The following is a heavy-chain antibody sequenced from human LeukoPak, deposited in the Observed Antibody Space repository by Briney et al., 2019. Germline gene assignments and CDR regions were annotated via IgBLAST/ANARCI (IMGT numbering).Heavy chain of an antibody. Sequence: GGSLRLSCAASGFTFSSYSMNWVRQAPGKGLEWVSYISSSSSTIYYADSVKGRFTISRDNAKNSLYLQMNSLRAEDTAVYYCAREAGGYYDSSGYYPFDYWGQGTLVTVSS. J-gene: IGHJ4*02. D-gene: IGHD3-22*01. V-gene: IGHV3-48*04. CDR3: AREAGGYYDSSGYYPFDY. CDR2: ISSSSSTI. CDR1: GFTFSSYS.